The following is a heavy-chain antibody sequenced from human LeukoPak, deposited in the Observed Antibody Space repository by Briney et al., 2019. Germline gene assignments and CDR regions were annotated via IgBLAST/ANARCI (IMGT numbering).Heavy chain of an antibody. D-gene: IGHD3-10*01. CDR2: IITNFGKE. Sequence: PVKLSCTASERTFTSYAISWVRQAPGQGLEWMGGIITNFGKERYAKKFEGCVTITSDESRSTAYMELSRLISEDRAVYYGARYRPMVPGYYYYSGMDVWGQGTTVTVSS. J-gene: IGHJ6*02. CDR3: ARYRPMVPGYYYYSGMDV. V-gene: IGHV1-69*13. CDR1: ERTFTSYA.